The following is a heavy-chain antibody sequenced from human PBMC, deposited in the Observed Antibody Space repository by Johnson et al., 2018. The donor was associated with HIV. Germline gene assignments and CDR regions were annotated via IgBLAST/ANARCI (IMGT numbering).Heavy chain of an antibody. CDR3: ARDRSRQLLLTSDAFDI. J-gene: IGHJ3*02. D-gene: IGHD2-15*01. Sequence: QMLLVESGGGVVQPGRSLRLSCAASGFTFSSYAMHWVRQAPGKGLEWVAVISYDGSNIYYADSVKGQFTISRDNSKNTLYLQMNSLRAEDTAVYYCARDRSRQLLLTSDAFDIWGQGTMVTVSS. CDR2: ISYDGSNI. CDR1: GFTFSSYA. V-gene: IGHV3-30-3*01.